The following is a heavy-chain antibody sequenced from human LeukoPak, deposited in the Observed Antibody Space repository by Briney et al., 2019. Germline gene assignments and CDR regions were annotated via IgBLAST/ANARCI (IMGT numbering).Heavy chain of an antibody. CDR2: INPNSGGT. D-gene: IGHD1-20*01. V-gene: IGHV1-2*02. Sequence: ASVKVFCKASGYTFTVYYMHWVRQAPGQGLEGMGWINPNSGGTNYAQKFQGRVTMTRDTSISTTYMEVSRLRSDDTAVYDCARLYNWQIEGADYWGQGTLVTVSS. CDR1: GYTFTVYY. CDR3: ARLYNWQIEGADY. J-gene: IGHJ4*02.